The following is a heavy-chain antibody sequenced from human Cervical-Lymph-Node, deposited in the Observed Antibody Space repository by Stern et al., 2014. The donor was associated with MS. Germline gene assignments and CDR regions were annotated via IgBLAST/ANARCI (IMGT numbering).Heavy chain of an antibody. CDR1: GYTFTDYY. D-gene: IGHD1-14*01. J-gene: IGHJ3*01. CDR3: TRDLVGTDAFDV. Sequence: QDQLVQSGAALKKPGTSVKVSCQTSGYTFTDYYIHWVRQAPGQGLEWMGRINPDSGGVTYAQNFQGRVTMTRDTSRDTAYMELSSLRSDDTAMFYCTRDLVGTDAFDVWGQGTMVIVSS. V-gene: IGHV1-2*06. CDR2: INPDSGGV.